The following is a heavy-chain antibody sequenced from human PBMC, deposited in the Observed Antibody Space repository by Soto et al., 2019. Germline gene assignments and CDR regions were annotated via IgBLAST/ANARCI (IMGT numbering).Heavy chain of an antibody. V-gene: IGHV1-3*01. J-gene: IGHJ4*02. CDR2: INAGNGNT. D-gene: IGHD6-19*01. CDR3: ARGIIVGGWYPYYFDY. Sequence: ASVKVSCKASGYTFITYAMHWVRQAPGQRLEWMGWINAGNGNTKYSQKFQGRVSITRDTSASTAYMELSSLRSEDTAVYYCARGIIVGGWYPYYFDYWGQGTLVTVSS. CDR1: GYTFITYA.